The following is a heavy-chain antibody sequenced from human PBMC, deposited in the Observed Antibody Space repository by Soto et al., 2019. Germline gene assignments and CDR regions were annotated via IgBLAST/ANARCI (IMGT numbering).Heavy chain of an antibody. CDR2: LSYDGSNK. J-gene: IGHJ3*02. CDR1: GFTFSSYA. CDR3: ARDPPYGDYEGAFDI. V-gene: IGHV3-30-3*01. Sequence: QVQLVESGGGVVQPGRSLRLSCAASGFTFSSYAMHWVRQAPGKGLEWVAVLSYDGSNKYYADSVKGRFTISRDNSKNTLYLQMNSLRAEDTAVYYCARDPPYGDYEGAFDIWGQGTMVTVSS. D-gene: IGHD4-17*01.